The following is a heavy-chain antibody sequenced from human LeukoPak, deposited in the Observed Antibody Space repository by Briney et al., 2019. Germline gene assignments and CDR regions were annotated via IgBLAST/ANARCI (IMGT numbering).Heavy chain of an antibody. CDR1: GFTFSSYS. V-gene: IGHV3-48*02. CDR2: ISSSSTI. Sequence: PGGSLRLSCAASGFTFSSYSMNWVRQAPGKGLEWVSYISSSSTIYYADSVKGRFTISRDNAKNSLYLQMNSLRDEDTAVYYCEAKNSYDSSGYYRGDNWGQGTLVTVSP. J-gene: IGHJ4*02. CDR3: EAKNSYDSSGYYRGDN. D-gene: IGHD3-22*01.